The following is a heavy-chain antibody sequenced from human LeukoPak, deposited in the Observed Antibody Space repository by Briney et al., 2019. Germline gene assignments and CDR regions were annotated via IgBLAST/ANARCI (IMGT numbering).Heavy chain of an antibody. CDR2: ISSNSSYI. V-gene: IGHV3-21*04. CDR3: ARGAVDIVVVPAAENWFDP. CDR1: GFTFSSYS. Sequence: GGSLRLSCAASGFTFSSYSMNWVRQAPGKGLEWVSSISSNSSYIYYADSVKGRFTISRDNAKNSLYLQMNSLRAEDTAVYYCARGAVDIVVVPAAENWFDPWGQGTLVTVSS. J-gene: IGHJ5*02. D-gene: IGHD2-2*03.